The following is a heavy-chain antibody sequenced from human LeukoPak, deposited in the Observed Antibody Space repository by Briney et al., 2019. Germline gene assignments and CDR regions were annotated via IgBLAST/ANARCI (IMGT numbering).Heavy chain of an antibody. V-gene: IGHV3-48*01. D-gene: IGHD5-24*01. CDR3: ARDYKYAFDN. J-gene: IGHJ4*02. CDR1: GFTFSGYS. CDR2: IGIDSGNT. Sequence: GGSLRLSCAAPGFTFSGYSRNWVREAPGKGLEWICYIGIDSGNTYYAALGKGRFTISGATAKQFLLLQMSGLRVDDTVLYCGARDYKYAFDNGRQGTLVTVSS.